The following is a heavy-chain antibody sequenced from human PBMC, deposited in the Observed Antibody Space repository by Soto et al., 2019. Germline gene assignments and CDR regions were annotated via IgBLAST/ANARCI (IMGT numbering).Heavy chain of an antibody. Sequence: SVKVSCKASGGTFSSYAISWVRQAPGQGLEWMGGIIPIFGTANYAQKFQGRVTITADESTSTAYMELSSLRSEDTAVYYCARDSPGDTVVPAAEGGYYYYYGMDVWGQGTTVTVSS. J-gene: IGHJ6*02. D-gene: IGHD2-2*01. CDR1: GGTFSSYA. V-gene: IGHV1-69*13. CDR3: ARDSPGDTVVPAAEGGYYYYYGMDV. CDR2: IIPIFGTA.